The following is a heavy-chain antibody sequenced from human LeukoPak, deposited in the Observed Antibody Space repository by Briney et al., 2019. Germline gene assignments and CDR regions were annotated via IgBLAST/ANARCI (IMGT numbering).Heavy chain of an antibody. CDR3: ARHRSYSSGWTLGH. CDR1: GFTFSDYY. D-gene: IGHD6-19*01. J-gene: IGHJ4*02. CDR2: IGSSDSTI. Sequence: GGSPRLSCAASGFTFSDYYMSWIRQAPGKGLEWVSYIGSSDSTIYYADSVKGRFTISRDNAKNSVYLQMSSLRAEDTAVYYCARHRSYSSGWTLGHWGQGTLVTVSS. V-gene: IGHV3-11*04.